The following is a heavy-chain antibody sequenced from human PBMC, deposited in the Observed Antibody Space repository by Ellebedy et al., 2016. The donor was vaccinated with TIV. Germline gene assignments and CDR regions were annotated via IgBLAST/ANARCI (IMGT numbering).Heavy chain of an antibody. V-gene: IGHV3-7*01. CDR3: ARAIGSGSPL. CDR2: IKQDGSEK. CDR1: GFTFSSYW. J-gene: IGHJ3*01. Sequence: GGSLRLSXAGSGFTFSSYWMSWVRQAPGKGLEWVANIKQDGSEKYYVDSVKGRFTISRDNAENSLYLQMNSLRADDTAVYYCARAIGSGSPLWGQGTMVTVSS. D-gene: IGHD1-26*01.